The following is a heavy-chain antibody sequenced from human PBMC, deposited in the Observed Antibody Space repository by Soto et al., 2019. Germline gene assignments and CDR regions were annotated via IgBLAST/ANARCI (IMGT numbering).Heavy chain of an antibody. CDR3: ARTIKSSYYYDSSGPNDY. V-gene: IGHV1-18*01. CDR2: ISAYNGNT. D-gene: IGHD3-22*01. CDR1: GYTFTSYG. Sequence: ASVKVSCKASGYTFTSYGISWVRQAPGQGLEWMGWISAYNGNTNYAQKLQGRVTMTTDTSTSTAYMELRSLRSDDTAVYYCARTIKSSYYYDSSGPNDYWGQGTLVTVSS. J-gene: IGHJ4*02.